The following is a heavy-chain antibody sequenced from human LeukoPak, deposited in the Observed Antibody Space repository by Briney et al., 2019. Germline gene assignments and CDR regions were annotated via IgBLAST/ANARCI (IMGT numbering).Heavy chain of an antibody. CDR3: ARDLGYYFEY. CDR1: GFTFSGCA. V-gene: IGHV3-33*01. CDR2: MWLDGSNK. Sequence: GGSLRLSCTASGFTFSGCAMHWVRQAPGKGLEWVAVMWLDGSNKYYVDSVKGRFTISGDNSKNTLYLQMNSLRAEDTAVYYCARDLGYYFEYWGQGTLVTVSS. J-gene: IGHJ4*02.